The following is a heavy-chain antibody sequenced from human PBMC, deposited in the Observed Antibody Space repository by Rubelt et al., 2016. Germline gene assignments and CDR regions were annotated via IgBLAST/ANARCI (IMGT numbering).Heavy chain of an antibody. CDR3: AKATLGSFPFDAFDI. CDR2: ISGSGVTT. V-gene: IGHV3-23*01. J-gene: IGHJ3*02. CDR1: GFTFSSYA. D-gene: IGHD3-10*01. Sequence: PGGSLRLSCAASGFTFSSYAMSWVRQAPGKGLGWVSAISGSGVTTYYADPVKGRFTISRDNSKNTLYLQMNSLRAEDTAVYYCAKATLGSFPFDAFDIWGQGTMVTVAS.